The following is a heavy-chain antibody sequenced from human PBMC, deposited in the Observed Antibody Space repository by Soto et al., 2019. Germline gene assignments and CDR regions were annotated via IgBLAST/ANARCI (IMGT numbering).Heavy chain of an antibody. CDR3: ASCGGYYYDSSGYWEFDY. CDR1: GGSVSSGSYY. CDR2: IYYSGST. V-gene: IGHV4-61*01. D-gene: IGHD3-22*01. Sequence: SETLSLTCTVSGGSVSSGSYYWSWIRQPPGKGLEWIGYIYYSGSTNYNPSLKSRVTISVDTSKNQFSLKLSSVTAADTAVYYCASCGGYYYDSSGYWEFDYWGQGTLVTVSS. J-gene: IGHJ4*02.